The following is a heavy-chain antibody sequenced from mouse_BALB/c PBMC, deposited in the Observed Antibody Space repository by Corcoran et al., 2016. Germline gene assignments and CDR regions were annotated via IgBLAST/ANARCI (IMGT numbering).Heavy chain of an antibody. Sequence: QVQLQQSGPEMVKPGASVKMSCKASGYTFTDYFISWVKQRTGQGLEWIGEIYPESGSTYYNEKFKGKATLTADKSSNTAYMQLSSLTSEDSAVYFCARYYSYGWFAYWGQGTLVTVSA. D-gene: IGHD2-12*01. V-gene: IGHV1-77*01. J-gene: IGHJ3*01. CDR2: IYPESGST. CDR1: GYTFTDYF. CDR3: ARYYSYGWFAY.